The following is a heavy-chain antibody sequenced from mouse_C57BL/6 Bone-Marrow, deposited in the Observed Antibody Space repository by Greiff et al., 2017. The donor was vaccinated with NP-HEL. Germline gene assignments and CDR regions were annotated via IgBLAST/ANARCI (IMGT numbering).Heavy chain of an antibody. Sequence: QVQLKESGPELVKPGASVKISCKASGYSFTSYYIHWVKQRPGQGLEWIGWIYPGSGNTKYNEKFKGKATLTADTSSSTAYMQLSSLTSEDSAVYYCARGGQPVYFDYWGQGTTLTVSS. CDR3: ARGGQPVYFDY. D-gene: IGHD3-3*01. J-gene: IGHJ2*01. CDR1: GYSFTSYY. CDR2: IYPGSGNT. V-gene: IGHV1-66*01.